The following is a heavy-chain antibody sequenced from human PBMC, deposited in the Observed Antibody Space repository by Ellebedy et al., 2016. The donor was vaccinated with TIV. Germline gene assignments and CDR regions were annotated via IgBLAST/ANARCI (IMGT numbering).Heavy chain of an antibody. Sequence: MPSETLSLTCAVSGGSISSSNWWSWVRQPPGKGLEWIGEIYHSGSTNYNPSLKNRVTISVDKSKNQFSLKLSSVTAADTAVYYCASSNWSGYSLGRYYYGMDVWGQGTTVTVSS. CDR2: IYHSGST. J-gene: IGHJ6*02. V-gene: IGHV4-4*02. CDR1: GGSISSSNW. D-gene: IGHD3-3*01. CDR3: ASSNWSGYSLGRYYYGMDV.